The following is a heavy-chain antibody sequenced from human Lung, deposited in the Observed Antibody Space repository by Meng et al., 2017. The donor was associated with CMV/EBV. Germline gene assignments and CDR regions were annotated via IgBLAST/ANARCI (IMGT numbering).Heavy chain of an antibody. CDR3: ARGDSSSWSFYFDY. D-gene: IGHD6-6*01. CDR1: GDSISSSNW. CDR2: IYNSGST. V-gene: IGHV4-4*02. Sequence: SXTLSLXFAASGDSISSSNWWSWVRQPPGKGLEWIGEIYNSGSTNYNPSLKSRVTISVDKSKNQFTLKLSSVTAADTAVYYCARGDSSSWSFYFDYSGQGXLVTVSS. J-gene: IGHJ4*02.